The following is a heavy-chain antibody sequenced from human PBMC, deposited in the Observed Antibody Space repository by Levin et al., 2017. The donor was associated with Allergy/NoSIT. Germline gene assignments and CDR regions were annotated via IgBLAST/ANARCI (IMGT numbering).Heavy chain of an antibody. Sequence: GESLKISCAASGFTFNNAWMSWVRQAPGKGLEWVGRIRSKTDGGTTDYAAPVKGRFTISRDDSKNTLYLQMNSLKTEDTAVYYCIPRDFWSGSDAFDIWGQGTMVTVSS. D-gene: IGHD3-3*01. J-gene: IGHJ3*02. V-gene: IGHV3-15*01. CDR2: IRSKTDGGTT. CDR3: IPRDFWSGSDAFDI. CDR1: GFTFNNAW.